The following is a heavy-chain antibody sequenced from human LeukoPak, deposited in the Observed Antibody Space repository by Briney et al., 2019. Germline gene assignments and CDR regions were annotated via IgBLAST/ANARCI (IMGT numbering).Heavy chain of an antibody. CDR1: GFTFNSYS. CDR3: AGDYGDYGGYY. D-gene: IGHD4-17*01. CDR2: ISSSSSYI. Sequence: GGSLRLSCAASGFTFNSYSMNWVRQAPGKGREWVSSISSSSSYIYYADSVKGRFTISRDNAKNSLYLQMNSLRAEDTAVYYCAGDYGDYGGYYWGQGTLVTVSS. J-gene: IGHJ4*02. V-gene: IGHV3-21*01.